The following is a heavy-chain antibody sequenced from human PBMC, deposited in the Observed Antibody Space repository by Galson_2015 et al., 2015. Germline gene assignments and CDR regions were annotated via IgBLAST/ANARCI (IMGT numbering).Heavy chain of an antibody. CDR2: IYSGGST. V-gene: IGHV3-53*01. CDR3: ARVWGHLPVLAFDI. D-gene: IGHD7-27*01. J-gene: IGHJ3*02. CDR1: GFTVSSNY. Sequence: SLRLSCAASGFTVSSNYMSWVRQAPGKGLEWVSVIYSGGSTYYADSVKGRFTISRDNSKNTLYLQMNSLRAEDTAVYYCARVWGHLPVLAFDIWGQGTMVTVSS.